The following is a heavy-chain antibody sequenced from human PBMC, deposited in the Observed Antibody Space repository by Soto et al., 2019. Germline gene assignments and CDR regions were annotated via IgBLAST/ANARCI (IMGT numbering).Heavy chain of an antibody. CDR3: ARLPGYCSSTSCYTTNPYFDY. V-gene: IGHV4-61*05. CDR1: GGSISSSSYY. D-gene: IGHD2-2*02. Sequence: SETLSLTCTVSGGSISSSSYYWGWIRQPPGKGLEWIGYIYYSGSTNYNPSLKSRVTISVDTSKNQFSLKLSSVTAADTAVYYCARLPGYCSSTSCYTTNPYFDYWGQGTLVTVSS. J-gene: IGHJ4*02. CDR2: IYYSGST.